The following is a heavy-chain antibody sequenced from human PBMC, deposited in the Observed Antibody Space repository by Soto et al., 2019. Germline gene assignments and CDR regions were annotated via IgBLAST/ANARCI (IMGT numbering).Heavy chain of an antibody. CDR1: GYTNTSYG. Sequence: ASVKVACKASGYTNTSYGISWVRQAPGQGLEWMGWISTFNSHTDYAQKVQGRVAMTTDRSTGTAYMELRSLRSDDTAVYYCARGPLDYPIPDFDYWGQGTLVTVSS. CDR2: ISTFNSHT. J-gene: IGHJ4*02. CDR3: ARGPLDYPIPDFDY. V-gene: IGHV1-18*01. D-gene: IGHD2-8*01.